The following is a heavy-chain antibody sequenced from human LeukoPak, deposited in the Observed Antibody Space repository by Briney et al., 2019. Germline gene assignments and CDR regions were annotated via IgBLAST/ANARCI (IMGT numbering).Heavy chain of an antibody. CDR3: ARDRSIAAAGTTPFDY. Sequence: SETLSLTCAVYGGSFSGYYWSWIRQPPGKGLEWIGEINHSGSTNYNPSLKSRVTISVDTSKNQFSLKLSSVTAADTAVYYCARDRSIAAAGTTPFDYWGQGTLVTVSS. CDR1: GGSFSGYY. J-gene: IGHJ4*02. CDR2: INHSGST. V-gene: IGHV4-34*01. D-gene: IGHD6-13*01.